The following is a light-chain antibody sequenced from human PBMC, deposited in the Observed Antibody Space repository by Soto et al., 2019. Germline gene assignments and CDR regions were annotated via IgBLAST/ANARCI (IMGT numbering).Light chain of an antibody. CDR2: GAS. V-gene: IGKV3-20*01. CDR1: HSLNSGY. CDR3: QQYGSSAT. J-gene: IGKJ3*01. Sequence: EIVLTQSPGTLSLSPGERATLSCRASHSLNSGYVAWYQQRPGQAPRLLIYGASTRATGVPGRFSGSRSGTDFTLTISRLEPEDFPVYFCQQYGSSATFGPGTKVDI.